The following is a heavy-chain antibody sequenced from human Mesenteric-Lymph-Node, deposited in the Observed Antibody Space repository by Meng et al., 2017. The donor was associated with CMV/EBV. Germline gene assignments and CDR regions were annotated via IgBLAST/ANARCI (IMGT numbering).Heavy chain of an antibody. D-gene: IGHD6-13*01. V-gene: IGHV1-3*01. CDR3: ARWRSTSWSFDY. Sequence: CKASGYTFTSYAMHWVRQAPGQRLEWMGWINAGNGNTKYSQKFQGRVTITRDTSASTAYMELSSLRSEDTAVYYCARWRSTSWSFDYWGQGTLVTVSS. CDR2: INAGNGNT. J-gene: IGHJ4*02. CDR1: GYTFTSYA.